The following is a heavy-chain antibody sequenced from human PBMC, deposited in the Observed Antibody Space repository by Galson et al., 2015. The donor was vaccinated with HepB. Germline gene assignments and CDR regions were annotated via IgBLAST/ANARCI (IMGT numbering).Heavy chain of an antibody. CDR2: ISSSSSTI. V-gene: IGHV3-48*02. CDR3: ARDERSENDYFDY. Sequence: SLRLSCAASGSTFSSYSMNWVRQAPGKGLEWVSYISSSSSTIYYADSVKGRFTISRDNAKNSLYLQMNSLRDEDTAVYYCARDERSENDYFDYWGQGTLVTVSS. D-gene: IGHD1-26*01. CDR1: GSTFSSYS. J-gene: IGHJ4*02.